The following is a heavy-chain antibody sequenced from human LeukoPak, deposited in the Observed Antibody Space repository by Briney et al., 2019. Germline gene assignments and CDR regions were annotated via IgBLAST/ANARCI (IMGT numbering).Heavy chain of an antibody. CDR3: ARDFSSSSTVYYYYYMDV. CDR1: GGSFSGYY. CDR2: IYYSGTT. J-gene: IGHJ6*03. D-gene: IGHD6-6*01. Sequence: SETLSLTCAVYGGSFSGYYWGWVRQPPGKGLEWIGTIYYSGTTYYNPSLKSRVTISIDTSKNHFSLKLSSVTAADTAIYYCARDFSSSSTVYYYYYMDVWGKGTTVTVSS. V-gene: IGHV4-34*01.